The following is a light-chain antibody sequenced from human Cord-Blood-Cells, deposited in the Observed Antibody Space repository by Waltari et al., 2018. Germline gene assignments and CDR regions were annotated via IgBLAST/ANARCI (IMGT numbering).Light chain of an antibody. CDR3: QQYNNWPPERT. CDR1: QSVSSN. CDR2: GAS. J-gene: IGKJ1*01. V-gene: IGKV3-15*01. Sequence: EIVMTQSPATLPVSPGERATLSCRASQSVSSNFAWYQQKPGQAPWLLIYGASTRATGIPARFSGSGSGTEFTLTISSLQSEDFAVYYCQQYNNWPPERTFGQGTKVEIK.